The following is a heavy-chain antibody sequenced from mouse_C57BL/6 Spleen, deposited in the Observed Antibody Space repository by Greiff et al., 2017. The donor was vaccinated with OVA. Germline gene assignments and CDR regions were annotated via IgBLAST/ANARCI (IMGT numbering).Heavy chain of an antibody. Sequence: VQLQQPGAELVKPGASVKLSCKASGYTFTSYWMQWVKQRPGQGLEWIGEIDPSDSYTNYNKKFKGKATLTVDTASSTAYMPLSSLTSEDSAVYYCARRDYYYGSSYVGYWGQGTTLTVSS. J-gene: IGHJ2*01. CDR1: GYTFTSYW. D-gene: IGHD1-1*01. CDR3: ARRDYYYGSSYVGY. V-gene: IGHV1-50*01. CDR2: IDPSDSYT.